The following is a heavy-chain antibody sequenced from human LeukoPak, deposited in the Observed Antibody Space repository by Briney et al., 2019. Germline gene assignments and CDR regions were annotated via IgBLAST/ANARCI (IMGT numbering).Heavy chain of an antibody. J-gene: IGHJ4*02. V-gene: IGHV3-21*01. Sequence: GGSLRRSCAASGFTFSSYRMNWVRHAQGKGLEWVSSISRSSSYIYYADSVKGRFTISRDNAKNSLYLQMNSLRAEDTAVYYCATEGPTSSGFDYWGQGTLVTVSS. CDR2: ISRSSSYI. D-gene: IGHD6-25*01. CDR3: ATEGPTSSGFDY. CDR1: GFTFSSYR.